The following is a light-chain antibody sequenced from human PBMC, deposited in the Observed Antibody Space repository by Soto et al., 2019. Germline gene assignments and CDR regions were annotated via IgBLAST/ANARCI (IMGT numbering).Light chain of an antibody. CDR3: GTDHGTGTNFVYV. J-gene: IGLJ1*01. V-gene: IGLV9-49*01. Sequence: QLVLTQSPSTSASLGASVTLTCTLSSGYSNYKVDWYQQRPGKGPRFVMRVGTGGIEGSKGDGIPDRFSVLGSGLNRYLTIKNIQEEDESDYHCGTDHGTGTNFVYVFGTGTKLTVL. CDR1: SGYSNYK. CDR2: VGTGGIEG.